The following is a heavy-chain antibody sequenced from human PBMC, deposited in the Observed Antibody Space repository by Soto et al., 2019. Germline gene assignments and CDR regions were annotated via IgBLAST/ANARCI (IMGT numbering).Heavy chain of an antibody. CDR2: MNPDSGHA. D-gene: IGHD2-15*01. Sequence: ASLIVCWNEAGYTLIGCAINRVRVSLAVVLEWMGWMNPDSGHAAYAQKFQGRVTLTTSTSTSTVYMEMRSLGSEDTAVYYFARRPHCSGGICYCGLDNWGQRTMVRVSS. J-gene: IGHJ4*02. V-gene: IGHV1-8*01. CDR3: ARRPHCSGGICYCGLDN. CDR1: GYTLIGCA.